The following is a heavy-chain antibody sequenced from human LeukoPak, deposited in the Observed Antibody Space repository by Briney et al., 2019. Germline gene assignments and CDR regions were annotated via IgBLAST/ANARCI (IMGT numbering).Heavy chain of an antibody. J-gene: IGHJ4*02. CDR1: GFTFSSYA. V-gene: IGHV3-23*01. D-gene: IGHD1-1*01. CDR3: AKALTDSRGTLAFYFDY. CDR2: ISGSGGST. Sequence: GGSLRLSCAASGFTFSSYAMSWVRQAPGKGQEWVSAISGSGGSTYYADSVKGRFTISRDNSKNTLYLQMNSLRAEDTAVYYCAKALTDSRGTLAFYFDYWGQGTLVTVSS.